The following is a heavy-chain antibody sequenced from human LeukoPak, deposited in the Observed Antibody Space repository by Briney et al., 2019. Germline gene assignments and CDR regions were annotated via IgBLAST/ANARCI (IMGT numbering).Heavy chain of an antibody. D-gene: IGHD1-26*01. Sequence: GGSPRLSCAASGFTFRTYGMNWVRQAPGKGLEWVSVISGSGSTYYADSVKGRLTISRDNSKNTLYLQMNSLRAEDTAVYYCARDGYTAIVGATNQYFQHWGQGTLVTVSS. CDR3: ARDGYTAIVGATNQYFQH. J-gene: IGHJ1*01. CDR2: ISGSGST. CDR1: GFTFRTYG. V-gene: IGHV3-23*01.